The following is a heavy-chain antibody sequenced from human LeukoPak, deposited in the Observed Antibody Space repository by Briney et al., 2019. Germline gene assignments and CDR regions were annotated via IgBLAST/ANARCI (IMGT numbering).Heavy chain of an antibody. Sequence: GGSLRLSCTVSGFTFSTYWMSWVRQAPGKGLEWVANIKQDGSEKYYVEAVKGRFTISRDNAKNSLYLQMNSLRAEDTALYYCARDKIVGASLFDYWGQGALVTGSS. J-gene: IGHJ4*02. D-gene: IGHD1-26*01. CDR2: IKQDGSEK. V-gene: IGHV3-7*01. CDR1: GFTFSTYW. CDR3: ARDKIVGASLFDY.